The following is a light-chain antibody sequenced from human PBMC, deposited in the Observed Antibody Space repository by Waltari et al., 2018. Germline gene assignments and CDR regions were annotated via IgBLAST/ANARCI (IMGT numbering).Light chain of an antibody. J-gene: IGLJ2*01. CDR1: GSDVGGYDY. CDR2: DVY. V-gene: IGLV2-14*01. Sequence: QSALTQPASVSGSPAQAIIISCTGTGSDVGGYDYVSWYQQYPGKAPRLIIYDVYNRPSGVSNRFSGSKSDNTASLTISGLQAEDESVYYCSSYTSSGVVFGGGTKLTVL. CDR3: SSYTSSGVV.